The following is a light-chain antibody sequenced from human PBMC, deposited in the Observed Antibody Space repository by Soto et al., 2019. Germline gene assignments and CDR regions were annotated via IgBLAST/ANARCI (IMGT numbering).Light chain of an antibody. CDR3: QHIYSIPIT. Sequence: IQMAQSPSCVSPSVGDTLRMNSWASQTISSDLNWYQHKPGKAPKLLIYGASSLQSGVPSRFSGSGSGTDFTLTISSLQPEDFATYYCQHIYSIPITYGQGTRLEIK. CDR1: QTISSD. V-gene: IGKV1-39*01. J-gene: IGKJ5*01. CDR2: GAS.